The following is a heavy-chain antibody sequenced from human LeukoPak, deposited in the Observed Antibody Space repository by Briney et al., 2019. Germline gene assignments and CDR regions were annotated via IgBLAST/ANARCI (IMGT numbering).Heavy chain of an antibody. Sequence: GGSLRLSCAASGFTFSTYWMSWVRQAPGKGLEWVANIKQDGSEKYYVDSVKGRFTISRDNAKNSLYLQMSGLRAEDTAVYYCAREPSNRDWYFDLWGRGTLVTVSS. D-gene: IGHD1-14*01. CDR3: AREPSNRDWYFDL. J-gene: IGHJ2*01. CDR2: IKQDGSEK. V-gene: IGHV3-7*01. CDR1: GFTFSTYW.